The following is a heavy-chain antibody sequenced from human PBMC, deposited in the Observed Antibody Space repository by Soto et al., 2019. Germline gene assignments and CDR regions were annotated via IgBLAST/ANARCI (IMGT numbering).Heavy chain of an antibody. Sequence: XGSLRLSCAASGFTFSSYAMHWVRQAPGKGLEWVAVISYDGSNKYYADSVKGRFTISRDNSKNTLYLQMNSLRAEDTAVYYCARGDFLYYDSSGYYPYWGQGTLVTVSS. CDR1: GFTFSSYA. CDR3: ARGDFLYYDSSGYYPY. D-gene: IGHD3-22*01. V-gene: IGHV3-30-3*01. J-gene: IGHJ4*02. CDR2: ISYDGSNK.